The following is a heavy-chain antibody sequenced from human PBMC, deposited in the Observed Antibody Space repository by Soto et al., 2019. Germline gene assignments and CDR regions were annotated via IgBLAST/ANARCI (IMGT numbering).Heavy chain of an antibody. D-gene: IGHD1-26*01. J-gene: IGHJ4*02. V-gene: IGHV3-23*01. CDR3: AKDESFSGSYYILFDY. CDR2: ISGSGGST. CDR1: GFTFSSYA. Sequence: GGSLRLSCAASGFTFSSYAMSWVRQAPGKGLEWVSAISGSGGSTYYADSVKGRFTISRDNSKNTLYLQMNSLRAEDTAVYYCAKDESFSGSYYILFDYWGQGTLVTVSS.